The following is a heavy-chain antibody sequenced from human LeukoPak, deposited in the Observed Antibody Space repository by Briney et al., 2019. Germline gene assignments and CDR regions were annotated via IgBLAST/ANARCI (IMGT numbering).Heavy chain of an antibody. CDR2: IYYSGST. Sequence: PSETLSLTCTVSGGSISSYYWSWIRQPPGKGLEWIGYIYYSGSTNYNPSLKSRVTISVDTSKNQFSLKLSSVTVADTAVYYCARGGYSGSYMGDHWGQGTLVTVSS. D-gene: IGHD1-26*01. CDR3: ARGGYSGSYMGDH. V-gene: IGHV4-59*01. CDR1: GGSISSYY. J-gene: IGHJ4*02.